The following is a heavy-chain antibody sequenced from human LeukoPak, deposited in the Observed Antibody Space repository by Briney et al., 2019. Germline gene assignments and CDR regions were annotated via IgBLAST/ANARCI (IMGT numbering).Heavy chain of an antibody. CDR3: ARDRDYPTQYFDY. CDR2: IYYSGST. D-gene: IGHD4-11*01. J-gene: IGHJ4*02. Sequence: SETLSLTCTVSGGSISSSSHYWGWIRQPPGKGLEWIETIYYSGSTYYTPSLKSRVTISVDTSKNEFSLKLSSVTAADTAVYYCARDRDYPTQYFDYWGQGILVTVSS. V-gene: IGHV4-39*07. CDR1: GGSISSSSHY.